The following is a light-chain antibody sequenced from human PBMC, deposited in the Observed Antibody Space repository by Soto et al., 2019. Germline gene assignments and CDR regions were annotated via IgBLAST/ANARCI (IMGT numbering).Light chain of an antibody. V-gene: IGKV3-11*01. Sequence: EVVLSQSPATLSLSPGERVTLSCTASESVSYSLAWYQQKPGQAPRLLIYDVSNRAAGIPARFSGSGSGTEFILTISELEPEDSGIYHCHQHGGSPETFGQGTKVDIK. CDR3: HQHGGSPET. CDR2: DVS. J-gene: IGKJ1*01. CDR1: ESVSYS.